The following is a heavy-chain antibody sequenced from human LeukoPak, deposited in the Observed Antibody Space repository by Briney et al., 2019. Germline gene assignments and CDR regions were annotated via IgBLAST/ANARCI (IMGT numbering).Heavy chain of an antibody. CDR3: ARRFGVVTGLDY. CDR1: GFTFSSFA. J-gene: IGHJ4*02. D-gene: IGHD3-3*01. Sequence: GGSLRLSCAASGFTFSSFAMSWVRQAPGKGLEWVAVIWYDGSNKYYADSVKGRFTISRDNSKNTLYLQMNSLRAEDTAVYYCARRFGVVTGLDYWGQGTLVTVSS. CDR2: IWYDGSNK. V-gene: IGHV3-33*08.